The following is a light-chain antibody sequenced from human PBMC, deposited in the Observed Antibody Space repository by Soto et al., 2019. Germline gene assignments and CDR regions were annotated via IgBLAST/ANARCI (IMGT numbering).Light chain of an antibody. V-gene: IGKV3-15*01. CDR1: QGFRSN. Sequence: EIVMTQSPATLSVSPGERATLSCRASQGFRSNLAWYQQKPGQAPRLLIYGASTRATDIPARFSGSGSGTEFTLTISSLQSEDFAVYYCQQYNNWPWTFGQGTKLEIK. J-gene: IGKJ2*01. CDR2: GAS. CDR3: QQYNNWPWT.